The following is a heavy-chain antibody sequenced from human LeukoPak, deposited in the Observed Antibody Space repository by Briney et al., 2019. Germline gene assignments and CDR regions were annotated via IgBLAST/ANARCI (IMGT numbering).Heavy chain of an antibody. V-gene: IGHV4-34*12. CDR2: IIDTGST. Sequence: PSETLSLTCVVYGESFSGYYWTWIRQPLGKGLEWIGEIIDTGSTKYNSSLKSRVTISVDTSKNEFSLNLTSVTAADTAIYYCARGLASGYPPIPFDYWGQGTLVTVSS. CDR3: ARGLASGYPPIPFDY. CDR1: GESFSGYY. J-gene: IGHJ4*02. D-gene: IGHD3-3*01.